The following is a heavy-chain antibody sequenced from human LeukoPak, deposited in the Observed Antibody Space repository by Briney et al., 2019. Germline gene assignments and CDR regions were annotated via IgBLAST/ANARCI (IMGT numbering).Heavy chain of an antibody. CDR2: ISYDGSNK. CDR1: GFTFSSYG. CDR3: AKDRNGATYSSGWGNFDY. D-gene: IGHD6-19*01. V-gene: IGHV3-30*18. Sequence: GRSLRLSCAASGFTFSSYGMHWVRQAPGKGLEWVAVISYDGSNKYYADSVKGRFTISRDNSKNTLYLQMNSLRAEDTAVYYCAKDRNGATYSSGWGNFDYWGQGTLVTVSS. J-gene: IGHJ4*02.